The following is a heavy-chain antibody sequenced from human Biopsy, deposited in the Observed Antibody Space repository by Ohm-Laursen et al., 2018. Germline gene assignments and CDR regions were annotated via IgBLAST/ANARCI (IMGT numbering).Heavy chain of an antibody. CDR3: VAYPSSGFFENNDDFAMDV. Sequence: SSVKVSCKASGGAFTNYAINWVRQAPGHGLEWMGGIIIVSETAGYAERFQGRVTITADVTTTTAYMGLSGLRSEDTAVYYCVAYPSSGFFENNDDFAMDVWGQGTTVIVSS. CDR2: IIIVSETA. V-gene: IGHV1-69*01. D-gene: IGHD6-19*01. J-gene: IGHJ6*02. CDR1: GGAFTNYA.